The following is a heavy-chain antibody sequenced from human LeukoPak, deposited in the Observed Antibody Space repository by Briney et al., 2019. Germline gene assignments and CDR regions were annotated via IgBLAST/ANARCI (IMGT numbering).Heavy chain of an antibody. Sequence: PGGSLRLSCAASGFTFCSYWMHWVRQAPGKGLVWVSRINSDGSSTSYADSVKGRFTISRDNAKNTLYLQMNSLRAEDTAVYYCAKGDWTGTPGHVWGKGTTVTVSS. CDR3: AKGDWTGTPGHV. D-gene: IGHD1-1*01. J-gene: IGHJ6*04. CDR1: GFTFCSYW. CDR2: INSDGSST. V-gene: IGHV3-74*01.